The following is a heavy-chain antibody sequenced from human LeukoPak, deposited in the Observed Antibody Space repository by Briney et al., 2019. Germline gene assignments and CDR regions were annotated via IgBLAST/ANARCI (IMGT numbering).Heavy chain of an antibody. CDR1: GYTFTSYD. CDR3: ARGVVVRQWLVRRDYYYGMDV. D-gene: IGHD6-19*01. Sequence: GASVKVSCKAPGYTFTSYDINWVRQATGQGLEWMGWMNPNSGNTGYAQKFQGRVTMTRNTSISTAYMELSSLRSEDTAVYYCARGVVVRQWLVRRDYYYGMDVWGQGTTVTVSS. J-gene: IGHJ6*02. V-gene: IGHV1-8*01. CDR2: MNPNSGNT.